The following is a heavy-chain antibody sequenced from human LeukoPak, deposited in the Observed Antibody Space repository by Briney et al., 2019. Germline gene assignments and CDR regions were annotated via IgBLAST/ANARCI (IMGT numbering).Heavy chain of an antibody. CDR3: ARRPPGYCSSTSCYYAY. D-gene: IGHD2-2*01. Sequence: PGGSLTLSCAASGFTFSSQWMHWVRQAPGGGLVWVSRLNRDGSNTSYADCGKGRFTIDRDNDKNKLYLQMTSLRADNTAVYYCARRPPGYCSSTSCYYAYWGQGTLVTVSS. V-gene: IGHV3-74*01. CDR2: LNRDGSNT. J-gene: IGHJ4*02. CDR1: GFTFSSQW.